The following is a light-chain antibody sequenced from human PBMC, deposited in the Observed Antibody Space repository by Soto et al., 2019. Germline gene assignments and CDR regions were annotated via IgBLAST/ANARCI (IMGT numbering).Light chain of an antibody. V-gene: IGKV1-5*01. CDR3: QQYNSYSPTT. Sequence: DIQMTQSPSTLSGSVGDRFTITCRASQTISSWLAWYQQKPGKAPKLLIYDVSTLGSGVPSRFSGSGSGTEFTLTIRSLQPDDFATYYCQQYNSYSPTTFGQGTKGDIK. J-gene: IGKJ1*01. CDR1: QTISSW. CDR2: DVS.